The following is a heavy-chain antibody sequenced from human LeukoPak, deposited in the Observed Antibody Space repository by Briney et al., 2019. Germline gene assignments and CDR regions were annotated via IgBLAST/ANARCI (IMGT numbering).Heavy chain of an antibody. D-gene: IGHD3-10*02. Sequence: QSGGSLRLSCAASGFTVSNNYLHWLRQAPGKGLEWVSVIYSGGTTYYANSVKGRFTISRDNAKNSLYLQMNSLRAEDTAVYYCAELGITMIGGVWGKGTTVTISS. J-gene: IGHJ6*04. CDR1: GFTVSNNY. CDR3: AELGITMIGGV. V-gene: IGHV3-66*01. CDR2: IYSGGTT.